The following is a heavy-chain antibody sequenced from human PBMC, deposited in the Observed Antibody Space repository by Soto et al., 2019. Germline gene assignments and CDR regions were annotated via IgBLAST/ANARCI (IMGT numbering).Heavy chain of an antibody. CDR3: ARLQGYCSSTSCSLHYFDY. J-gene: IGHJ4*02. CDR1: GGSISSGGYY. CDR2: IYYSGST. V-gene: IGHV4-31*03. D-gene: IGHD2-2*01. Sequence: SETLSLTCTVSGGSISSGGYYWSWIRQHPGKGLEWIGYIYYSGSTYYNPSLKSRVTISVDTSKNQFSLKLSSVTAADTAVYYCARLQGYCSSTSCSLHYFDYWGQGTLVTVS.